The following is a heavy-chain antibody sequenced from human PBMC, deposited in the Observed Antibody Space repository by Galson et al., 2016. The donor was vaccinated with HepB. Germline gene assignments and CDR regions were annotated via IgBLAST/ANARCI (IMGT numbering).Heavy chain of an antibody. CDR2: TVAGNGDT. CDR1: GVTFSTSA. V-gene: IGHV1-58*01. J-gene: IGHJ4*02. Sequence: SVKVSCKASGVTFSTSAVQWVRQARGQHLEWIGWTVAGNGDTKYAQKFQERVTITRDMSTRTAYMELSSLTSEDTAVYYCAARGNSWPYYWGQGTLVTVSS. CDR3: AARGNSWPYY. D-gene: IGHD6-13*01.